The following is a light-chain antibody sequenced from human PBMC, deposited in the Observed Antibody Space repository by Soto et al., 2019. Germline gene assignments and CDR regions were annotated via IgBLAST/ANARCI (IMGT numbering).Light chain of an antibody. Sequence: DINMPQSTSSLSASVGERGTITCRASQGISTYLNWYQQKPGKAPKLLIYAASSLQSGVQSRFSGSGSQTYFNLTISSLPPEDFATYSCQQSYNTTWTFGQGTKVDI. CDR3: QQSYNTTWT. CDR1: QGISTY. CDR2: AAS. V-gene: IGKV1-39*01. J-gene: IGKJ1*01.